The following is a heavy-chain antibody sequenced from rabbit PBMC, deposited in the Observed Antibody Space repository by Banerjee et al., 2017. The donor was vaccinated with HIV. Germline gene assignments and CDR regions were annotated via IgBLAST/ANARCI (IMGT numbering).Heavy chain of an antibody. CDR1: GFDLSSRYY. CDR3: ARGYAGYAGYVYAMDYFNL. D-gene: IGHD6-1*01. J-gene: IGHJ4*01. V-gene: IGHV1S45*01. CDR2: IYNGDGST. Sequence: QEQLVESGGGLVQPGGSLKLSCKASGFDLSSRYYMCWVRQAPGEGPEWIACIYNGDGSTYYASWAKGRFTISKSSSTTVTLQMTSLTVADTATYFCARGYAGYAGYVYAMDYFNLWGPGTLVTV.